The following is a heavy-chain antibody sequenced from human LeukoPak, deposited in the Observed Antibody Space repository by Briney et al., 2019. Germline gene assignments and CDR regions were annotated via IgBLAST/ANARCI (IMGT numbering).Heavy chain of an antibody. V-gene: IGHV1-2*02. CDR1: GYTFTGYY. J-gene: IGHJ3*02. Sequence: ASVNLPCKASGYTFTGYYMHWVRLAPGQGLEWMGWINPKSGGTNEAQKFHDRVTMTRDTSIRTAYMEVSRLRSDDTAVYYCAREIGWYYDSSGYLNWDAFDIWGQGTVVTVSS. CDR3: AREIGWYYDSSGYLNWDAFDI. CDR2: INPKSGGT. D-gene: IGHD3-22*01.